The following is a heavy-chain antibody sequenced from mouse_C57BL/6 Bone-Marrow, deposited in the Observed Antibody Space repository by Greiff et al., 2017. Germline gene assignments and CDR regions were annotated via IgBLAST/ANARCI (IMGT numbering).Heavy chain of an antibody. CDR3: ARGTTVVAPFAD. J-gene: IGHJ3*01. CDR1: GYTFTSYG. CDR2: IYPRSGNT. D-gene: IGHD1-1*01. Sequence: VHLVESGAELARPGASVKLSCKASGYTFTSYGISWVKQRTGQGLEWIGEIYPRSGNTYYNEKFKGKATLTADKSSSTAYMGLRSLTVEDSAVYFCARGTTVVAPFADWGQGTLVTVSA. V-gene: IGHV1-81*01.